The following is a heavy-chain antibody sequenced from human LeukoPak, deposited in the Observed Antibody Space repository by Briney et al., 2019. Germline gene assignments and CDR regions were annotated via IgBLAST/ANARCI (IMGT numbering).Heavy chain of an antibody. Sequence: GGSLRLSCAASGFTFSSYSMNWVRQAPGKGLEWVSSISSSSSNIYYADSVKGRFTISRDNSKNTLYLQMNTLRAEDTAVYYCAKGVKHIVVVTAQHYFDYWGQGTLVTVSS. CDR2: ISSSSSNI. CDR3: AKGVKHIVVVTAQHYFDY. J-gene: IGHJ4*02. D-gene: IGHD2-21*02. CDR1: GFTFSSYS. V-gene: IGHV3-21*01.